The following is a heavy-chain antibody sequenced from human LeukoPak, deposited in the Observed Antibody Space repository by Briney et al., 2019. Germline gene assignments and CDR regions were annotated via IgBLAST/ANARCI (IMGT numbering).Heavy chain of an antibody. V-gene: IGHV4-61*01. CDR3: ARALEWFGDVYYYGMDV. CDR2: MFYSEST. J-gene: IGHJ6*02. D-gene: IGHD3-10*01. CDR1: GASVSDGNYY. Sequence: PSETLSLTCSVSGASVSDGNYYWSWIRQPPGKGLEWIGYMFYSESTKYNPSLKSRVTISVDKSKNQFSLHMSSVTAADTAVYYCARALEWFGDVYYYGMDVWGQGTTVTVSS.